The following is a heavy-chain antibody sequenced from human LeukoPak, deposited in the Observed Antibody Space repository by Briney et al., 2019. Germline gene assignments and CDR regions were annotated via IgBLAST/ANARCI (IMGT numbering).Heavy chain of an antibody. CDR3: ARVGSVVVPAAGLDY. D-gene: IGHD2-2*01. Sequence: PSETLSLTCAVYGGSFSGYYWSWIRQPPGKGLEWIGEINHSGSTNYNPSLKSRVTISVDTSKNQFSLKLSSVTAADTAVYYCARVGSVVVPAAGLDYWGQGTLVTVSS. J-gene: IGHJ4*02. CDR2: INHSGST. V-gene: IGHV4-34*01. CDR1: GGSFSGYY.